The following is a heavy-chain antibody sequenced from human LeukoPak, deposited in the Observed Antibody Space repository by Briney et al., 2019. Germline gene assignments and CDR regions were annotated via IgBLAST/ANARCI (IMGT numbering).Heavy chain of an antibody. D-gene: IGHD2-2*01. CDR1: GYTFTSYG. V-gene: IGHV1-18*01. CDR3: SRPNPQPDDAFDI. J-gene: IGHJ3*02. CDR2: ISAYNGNT. Sequence: ASVKVSCKASGYTFTSYGISWVRQAPGQGLEWMGWISAYNGNTNYAQKLQGRFTMTKDNSTNAPYMDLKSLRADDTAGYYCSRPNPQPDDAFDIWGQGKMVSVSS.